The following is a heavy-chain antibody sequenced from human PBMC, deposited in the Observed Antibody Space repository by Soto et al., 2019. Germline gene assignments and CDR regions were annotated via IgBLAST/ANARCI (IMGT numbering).Heavy chain of an antibody. J-gene: IGHJ4*02. CDR2: LYYGRSA. CDR1: GDSISSYY. V-gene: IGHV4-59*04. CDR3: ATHQGYYGSGTYCFDY. D-gene: IGHD3-10*01. Sequence: SETLSLTCAVSGDSISSYYCMWIRQPPGKGLESIGYLYYGRSANYNPSLKSRVTLSVDTSTNQFSLKLSSVTAADAAMYYCATHQGYYGSGTYCFDYWGQGALVT.